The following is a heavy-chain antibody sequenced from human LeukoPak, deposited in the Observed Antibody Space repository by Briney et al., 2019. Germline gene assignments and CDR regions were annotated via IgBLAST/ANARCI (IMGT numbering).Heavy chain of an antibody. D-gene: IGHD4-17*01. J-gene: IGHJ4*02. CDR3: AREYGSSVTTGDY. CDR1: GYTFAGYY. Sequence: ASVKVSCKXSGYTFAGYYMHWVRQAPGQGLEWMGIINPSGGSTSYAQKFQGRVTMTRDTSTSTVYMELSSLRSEDTAVYYCAREYGSSVTTGDYWGQGTLVTVSS. CDR2: INPSGGST. V-gene: IGHV1-46*01.